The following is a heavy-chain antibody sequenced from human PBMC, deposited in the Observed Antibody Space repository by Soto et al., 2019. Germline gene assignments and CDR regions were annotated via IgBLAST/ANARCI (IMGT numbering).Heavy chain of an antibody. Sequence: QVQLVQSGAEVKKPGSSVKVSCKASGGTFSSYTISWVRQAPGQGLEWMGRIIPILGIANYAQKFQGRVTITADKSTSTAYMELSSLRSEDTAVYYCARETRESYYSYYGMDVWGQGTTVTVSS. CDR2: IIPILGIA. CDR3: ARETRESYYSYYGMDV. J-gene: IGHJ6*02. CDR1: GGTFSSYT. D-gene: IGHD3-10*01. V-gene: IGHV1-69*08.